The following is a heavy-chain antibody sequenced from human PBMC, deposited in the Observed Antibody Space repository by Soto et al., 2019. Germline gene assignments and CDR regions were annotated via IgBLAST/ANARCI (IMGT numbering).Heavy chain of an antibody. CDR3: AKEGYDYVWGSYLDY. Sequence: GGSLRLSCAASGFTLSSYGMHWVRQAPGKGLEWVAVIWYDGSNKYYADSVKGRFTISRDNSKNTRYLQMNSLRAEDTAVYYCAKEGYDYVWGSYLDYWGQGTLATVS. CDR2: IWYDGSNK. V-gene: IGHV3-33*06. D-gene: IGHD3-16*02. CDR1: GFTLSSYG. J-gene: IGHJ4*02.